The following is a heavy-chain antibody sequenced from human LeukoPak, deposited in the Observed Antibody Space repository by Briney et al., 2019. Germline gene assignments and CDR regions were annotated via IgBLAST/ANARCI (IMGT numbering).Heavy chain of an antibody. CDR2: IRFDGSNK. CDR1: GFTFSNYA. V-gene: IGHV3-30*02. D-gene: IGHD3-3*01. J-gene: IGHJ5*02. Sequence: PGGSLRLSCAASGFTFSNYAIHWVRQAPAKGLEWVAFIRFDGSNKYYADSVRGRFAISRDNSKSTVYLQMNSLGVEDTAVYYCARDSLWSGYYPYNWFDPWGQGTLVTVSS. CDR3: ARDSLWSGYYPYNWFDP.